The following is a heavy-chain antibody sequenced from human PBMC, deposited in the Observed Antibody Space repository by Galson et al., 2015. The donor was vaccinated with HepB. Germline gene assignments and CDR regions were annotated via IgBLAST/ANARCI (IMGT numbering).Heavy chain of an antibody. CDR1: GFTFSDHY. J-gene: IGHJ6*02. V-gene: IGHV3-72*01. CDR3: ARGLRNYYGMDV. CDR2: TRNKANSYTT. D-gene: IGHD4/OR15-4a*01. Sequence: SLRLSCAASGFTFSDHYMDWVRQAPGKGLEWVGRTRNKANSYTTEYAASVKGRFTISRDDSKNSLYLQMNSLKTEDTAVFYCARGLRNYYGMDVWGQGTTVTVSS.